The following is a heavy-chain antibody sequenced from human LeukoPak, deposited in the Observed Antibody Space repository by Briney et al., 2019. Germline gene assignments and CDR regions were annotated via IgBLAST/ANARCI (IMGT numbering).Heavy chain of an antibody. CDR2: IYYTGST. CDR1: GGSISSSSYY. CDR3: ARRIVVVPAAIRNGDAFDI. J-gene: IGHJ3*02. Sequence: SETLSLTCTVSGGSISSSSYYWGWIRQPPGKGLEWIGSIYYTGSTYYNPSLRSRVTISMDTSKNQFSLRLNSVTAADTAIYYCARRIVVVPAAIRNGDAFDIWGQGTMVSVSS. D-gene: IGHD2-2*01. V-gene: IGHV4-39*07.